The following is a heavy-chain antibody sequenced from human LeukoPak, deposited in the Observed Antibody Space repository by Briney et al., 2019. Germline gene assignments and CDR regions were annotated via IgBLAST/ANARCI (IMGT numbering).Heavy chain of an antibody. J-gene: IGHJ4*02. CDR3: AKDQYVGSAALAGDY. V-gene: IGHV3-30*18. Sequence: GRSLRLSCAASGFTLSSYGIHWVRQAPGKGLEWVAHISNDGSNKDYADSVKGRFTISRDNSENTLYLQMNSLRAEDTAVCYCAKDQYVGSAALAGDYWGQGTLVIVSS. D-gene: IGHD6-19*01. CDR2: ISNDGSNK. CDR1: GFTLSSYG.